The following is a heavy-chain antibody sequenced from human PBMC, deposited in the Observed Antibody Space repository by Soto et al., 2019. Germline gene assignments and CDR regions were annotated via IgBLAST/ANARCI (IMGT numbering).Heavy chain of an antibody. CDR1: GFTFSSYA. J-gene: IGHJ5*01. V-gene: IGHV3-33*01. CDR3: ARDYYDDSSGYYPNWFDR. CDR2: IWDDGSSK. Sequence: QVQLVESGGGVVQPGRSLRLSCAASGFTFSSYAMHWVRQAPGKGLEWVAVIWDDGSSKYYADSVKGRFTISRDNSKNTLYVHMNSRRAQDTAVYYCARDYYDDSSGYYPNWFDRWGQGTLVTVSS. D-gene: IGHD3-22*01.